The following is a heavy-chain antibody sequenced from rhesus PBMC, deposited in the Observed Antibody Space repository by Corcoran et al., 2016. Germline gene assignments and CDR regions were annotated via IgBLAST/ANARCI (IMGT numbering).Heavy chain of an antibody. Sequence: QVQLQESGPGLVKPLETLSLTCAVSCGSIRSTYWLWIPHAPGKGLEWIGYIYGSGSSTNYNPSLKSRVTLSVDTSKNQLSLKLSSVTAADTAVYYCARWTRVNNHFFDYWGQGVLVTVSS. CDR2: IYGSGSST. CDR3: ARWTRVNNHFFDY. V-gene: IGHV4S11*01. J-gene: IGHJ4*01. D-gene: IGHD1-26*01. CDR1: CGSIRSTY.